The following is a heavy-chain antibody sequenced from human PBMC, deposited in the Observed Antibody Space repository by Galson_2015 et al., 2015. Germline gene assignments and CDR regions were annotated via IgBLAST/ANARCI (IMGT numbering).Heavy chain of an antibody. CDR1: GFTFSSYS. V-gene: IGHV3-21*01. J-gene: IGHJ4*02. D-gene: IGHD4-17*01. CDR3: ARDLIRDYGDTH. CDR2: ISSSSSYI. Sequence: SLRLSCAASGFTFSSYSMNWVRQAPGKGLEWVSSISSSSSYIYYADSVKGRFTISRDNAKNSLYLQMNSLRAEDTAVYYCARDLIRDYGDTHWGQGTLVTVSS.